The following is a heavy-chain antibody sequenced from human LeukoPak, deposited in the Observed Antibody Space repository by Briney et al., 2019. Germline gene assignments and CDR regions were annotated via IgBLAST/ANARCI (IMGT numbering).Heavy chain of an antibody. CDR3: ARRSYGVPFDP. D-gene: IGHD3-10*01. Sequence: SETLSLTCTVSGASINSGTYYWGWVRQPPGEGLEWIGTFSYSGNIYYNPSLKSRVTISVDMSKNQFSLELTSVTAADTAVYYCARRSYGVPFDPWGQGILVTVSS. CDR1: GASINSGTYY. V-gene: IGHV4-39*01. J-gene: IGHJ5*02. CDR2: FSYSGNI.